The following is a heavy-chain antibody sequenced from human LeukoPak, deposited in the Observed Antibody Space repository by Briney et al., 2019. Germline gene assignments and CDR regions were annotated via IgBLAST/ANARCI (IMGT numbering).Heavy chain of an antibody. V-gene: IGHV3-21*01. D-gene: IGHD2-2*01. CDR1: GFTFSSYA. J-gene: IGHJ6*02. CDR2: ISSSSSYI. CDR3: ARGDIVVVPAANTEYYYYYGMDV. Sequence: GGSLRLSCAASGFTFSSYAMSWVRQAPGKGLEWVSSISSSSSYIYYADSVKGRFTISRDNAKNSLYLQMNSLRAEDTAVYYCARGDIVVVPAANTEYYYYYGMDVWGQGTTVTVSS.